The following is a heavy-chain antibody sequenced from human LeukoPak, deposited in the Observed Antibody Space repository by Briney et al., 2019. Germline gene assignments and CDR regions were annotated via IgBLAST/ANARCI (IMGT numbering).Heavy chain of an antibody. Sequence: TSETLSLTCTVSGGSISSYYWSWIRQPPGKGLEWIGYIYYSGSTNYNPSLKSRVTISVDTSKNQFSLKLSSVTAADTAVYYCARHVNGYSEYYFDYWGQGTLVTVSS. J-gene: IGHJ4*02. CDR1: GGSISSYY. V-gene: IGHV4-59*08. D-gene: IGHD5-18*01. CDR2: IYYSGST. CDR3: ARHVNGYSEYYFDY.